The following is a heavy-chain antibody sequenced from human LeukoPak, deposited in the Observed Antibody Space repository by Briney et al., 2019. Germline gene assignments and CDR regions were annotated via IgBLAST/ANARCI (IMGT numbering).Heavy chain of an antibody. J-gene: IGHJ4*02. CDR2: IYPGDSDT. D-gene: IGHD3-16*02. V-gene: IGHV5-51*01. CDR1: GYSFTSYW. Sequence: GESLKISCKGSGYSFTSYWIGWVRRMPGKGLEWMGIIYPGDSDTRYSPSFQGQVTISADKSISTAYLQWSSLKASDTAMYYCARLGDYVWGSYRSDYFDYWGQGTLVTVSS. CDR3: ARLGDYVWGSYRSDYFDY.